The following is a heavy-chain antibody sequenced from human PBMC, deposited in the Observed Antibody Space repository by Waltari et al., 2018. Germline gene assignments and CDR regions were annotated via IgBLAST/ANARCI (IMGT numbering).Heavy chain of an antibody. CDR2: INPNSGGT. Sequence: QVQLVQSVAEVKKPAALAKVSCKASGYPFNGYYMPWLRMAPRQRLAWMGRINPNSGGTNDAQKFQGRVTMTRDTSSSTAYMELSRLRSDDTAVYYCARGPNGSGSYYRSSYFDLWGRGTLVTVSS. CDR1: GYPFNGYY. V-gene: IGHV1-2*06. D-gene: IGHD3-10*01. CDR3: ARGPNGSGSYYRSSYFDL. J-gene: IGHJ2*01.